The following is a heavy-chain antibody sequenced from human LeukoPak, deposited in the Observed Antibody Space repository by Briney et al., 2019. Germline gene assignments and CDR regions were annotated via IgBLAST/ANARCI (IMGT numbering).Heavy chain of an antibody. V-gene: IGHV3-48*01. CDR1: GFTFSNYA. D-gene: IGHD2/OR15-2a*01. CDR3: ARGGLSIMGY. J-gene: IGHJ4*02. CDR2: ISSSGSTK. Sequence: PGGSLRLSCAASGFTFSNYAMNWVRQAPGKGLEWVSYISSSGSTKYYADSVKGRFTISRDNARNSLYLQMNSLRAEDTAVYFCARGGLSIMGYWGQGTLVTVSS.